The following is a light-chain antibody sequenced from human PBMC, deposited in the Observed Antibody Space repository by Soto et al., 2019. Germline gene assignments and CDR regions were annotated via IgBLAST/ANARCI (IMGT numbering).Light chain of an antibody. Sequence: QSVLTQPPSVSGAPGQRVTISCTGSSSNIGAGYDVHWYQQLPGTAPKLLIYVNSNRPSGVPDRFSGSKSGTSAYLDITGLQVEDEAEYYCQSYDSSLSGSRVFGEGTKVTVL. CDR3: QSYDSSLSGSRV. V-gene: IGLV1-40*01. J-gene: IGLJ3*02. CDR1: SSNIGAGYD. CDR2: VNS.